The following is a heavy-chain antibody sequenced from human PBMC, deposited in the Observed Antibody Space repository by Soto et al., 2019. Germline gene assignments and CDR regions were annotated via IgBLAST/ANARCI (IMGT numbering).Heavy chain of an antibody. CDR3: ARDGVWELLPGRIDY. CDR1: GFTFSSYW. CDR2: IKQDGSEK. J-gene: IGHJ4*02. D-gene: IGHD1-26*01. V-gene: IGHV3-7*01. Sequence: GGSLRLSCAASGFTFSSYWMSWVRQAPGKGLEWVANIKQDGSEKYYVDSVKGRFTISRDNAKNSLYLQMNSLRAEDTAVYYCARDGVWELLPGRIDYWGQGTLVTVSS.